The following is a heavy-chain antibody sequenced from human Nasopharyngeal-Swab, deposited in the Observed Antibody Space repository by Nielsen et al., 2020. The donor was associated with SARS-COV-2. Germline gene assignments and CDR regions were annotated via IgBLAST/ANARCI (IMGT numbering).Heavy chain of an antibody. V-gene: IGHV3-9*01. CDR1: GFTFDDYA. CDR2: ITWNCGTI. D-gene: IGHD3-22*01. J-gene: IGHJ4*02. CDR3: VRGAEPRYRERSGYYHPLDV. Sequence: GGSLRLSCAASGFTFDDYAFHWVRQAPGKGLEWVAGITWNCGTIEYAGSVKGRFTISRDNAKNSLYLQMNGLRLEDTALYYCVRGAEPRYRERSGYYHPLDVWGQGTLVTVSS.